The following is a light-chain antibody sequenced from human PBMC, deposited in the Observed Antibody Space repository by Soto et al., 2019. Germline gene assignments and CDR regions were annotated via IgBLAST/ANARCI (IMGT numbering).Light chain of an antibody. V-gene: IGKV3-15*01. Sequence: EIVMTQSPATLSVSPGDRATLSCRASQSVSSNLAWYQQKPGQAPRLLIYGASTRATGIPARFSGSGSGTEFTPTISSLQSEDFAVYYCQQYNNWPPVTFGGGTKVEIK. CDR2: GAS. CDR3: QQYNNWPPVT. CDR1: QSVSSN. J-gene: IGKJ4*01.